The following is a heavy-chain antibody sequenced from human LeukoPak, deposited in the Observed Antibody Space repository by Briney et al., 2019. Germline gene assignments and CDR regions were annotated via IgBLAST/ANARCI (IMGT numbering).Heavy chain of an antibody. CDR1: GYTFTGYY. CDR3: ARVVTGTTGNWFDH. Sequence: ASVKVSCKASGYTFTGYYMHWVRQAPGQGLEWMGWINPNSGGTNYAQKFQGRVTMTRDTSISTAYMELSRLRSDDTAVYYCARVVTGTTGNWFDHWGQGTLVTVSS. CDR2: INPNSGGT. J-gene: IGHJ5*02. V-gene: IGHV1-2*02. D-gene: IGHD1-20*01.